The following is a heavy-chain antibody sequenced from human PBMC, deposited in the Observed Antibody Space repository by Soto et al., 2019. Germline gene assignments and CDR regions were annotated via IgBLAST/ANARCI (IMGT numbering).Heavy chain of an antibody. Sequence: QVHLVQSGAEVKKPGASVKVSCKGSGYAFTTYGITWVRQAPGQGLEWMGWISAHNGNTHYAQKLQGRVTVTRATSTSTAYMELRSLRSDDTAVYYCARGRYGDYWGQGALVTVSS. V-gene: IGHV1-18*01. CDR1: GYAFTTYG. CDR3: ARGRYGDY. CDR2: ISAHNGNT. J-gene: IGHJ4*02. D-gene: IGHD1-1*01.